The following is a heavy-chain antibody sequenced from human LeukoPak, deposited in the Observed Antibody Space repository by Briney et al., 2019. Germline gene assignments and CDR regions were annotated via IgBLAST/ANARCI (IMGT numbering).Heavy chain of an antibody. CDR1: GGSISSSSHY. D-gene: IGHD5-18*01. J-gene: IGHJ4*02. V-gene: IGHV4-61*05. CDR3: ARTFGYSYGYLDY. Sequence: PSETLSLTCTVSGGSISSSSHYWGWIRQPPGKGLEWIGYIYYSGSTNYNPSLKSRVTISVDTSKNQFSLKLSSVTAADTAVYYCARTFGYSYGYLDYWGQGTLVTVSS. CDR2: IYYSGST.